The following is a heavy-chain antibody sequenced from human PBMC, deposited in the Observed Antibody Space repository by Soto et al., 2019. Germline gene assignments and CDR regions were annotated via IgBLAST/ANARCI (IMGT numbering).Heavy chain of an antibody. CDR3: ARDQVKGTMTIL. D-gene: IGHD4-17*01. J-gene: IGHJ4*02. CDR1: GFTFINYA. CDR2: ISYDGSNK. Sequence: GGSLRLSCAASGFTFINYAMPWVRQAPGKGLEWVAVISYDGSNKYYADSVKGRFTISRDNSKNTMYLQMNSLSAEDTAVYHCARDQVKGTMTILWGQGTLVTVSS. V-gene: IGHV3-30-3*01.